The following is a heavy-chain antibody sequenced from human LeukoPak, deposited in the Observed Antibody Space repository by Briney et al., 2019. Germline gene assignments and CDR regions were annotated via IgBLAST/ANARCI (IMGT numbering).Heavy chain of an antibody. CDR3: ARGGRYSPWYFDL. J-gene: IGHJ2*01. V-gene: IGHV4-59*01. CDR1: GGSISSYY. CDR2: IYYSGST. D-gene: IGHD3-9*01. Sequence: SETLSLTCTVSGGSISSYYWSWIRQPPGKGLEWIGYIYYSGSTNYNPSLKSRVTISVDTSKNQFSLKLSSVTAADTAVYYCARGGRYSPWYFDLWGRGTLVTASS.